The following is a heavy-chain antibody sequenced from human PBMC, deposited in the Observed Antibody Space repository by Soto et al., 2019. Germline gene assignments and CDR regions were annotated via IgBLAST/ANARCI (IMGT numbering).Heavy chain of an antibody. V-gene: IGHV1-58*01. D-gene: IGHD3-22*01. J-gene: IGHJ4*02. CDR2: IVVGSGNT. CDR3: AADPYDSSGYYYF. Sequence: SVKVSCKASGFTFTSSAVQWVRQARGQRLEWIGWIVVGSGNTNYAQKFQERVTITRDLSTSTAYLELSSLRSEDTAVYYCAADPYDSSGYYYFWGQGALVTVAS. CDR1: GFTFTSSA.